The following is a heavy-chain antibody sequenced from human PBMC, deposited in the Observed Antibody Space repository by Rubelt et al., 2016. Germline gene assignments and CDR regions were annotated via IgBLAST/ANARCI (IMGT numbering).Heavy chain of an antibody. CDR1: GYTFTGYY. J-gene: IGHJ4*02. V-gene: IGHV1-2*02. D-gene: IGHD6-19*01. CDR2: INPNSGGT. CDR3: ARDLYKGPRWLVAY. Sequence: QVQLVQSGAEVKKPGASVKVSCKASGYTFTGYYMHWVRQAPGQGLEWMGWINPNSGGTNYAQKCQGRVTMTRDTSSSSAYMELSGLRSDEAAGYYCARDLYKGPRWLVAYWGQGTLVTVSS.